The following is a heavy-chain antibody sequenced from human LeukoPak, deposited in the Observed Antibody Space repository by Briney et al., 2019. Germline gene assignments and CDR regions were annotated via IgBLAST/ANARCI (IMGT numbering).Heavy chain of an antibody. D-gene: IGHD3-22*01. CDR2: IWYDGSNK. Sequence: GGSLRLSCAASGFTFSSYGMHWVRQAPGKGLEWVAVIWYDGSNKYYADSVKGRFTISRDNSKNTLYLQMNSLRAEDTAVYYCAKDPRDYYDSSGYFDYWGQGTLVIVSS. CDR3: AKDPRDYYDSSGYFDY. CDR1: GFTFSSYG. J-gene: IGHJ4*02. V-gene: IGHV3-33*06.